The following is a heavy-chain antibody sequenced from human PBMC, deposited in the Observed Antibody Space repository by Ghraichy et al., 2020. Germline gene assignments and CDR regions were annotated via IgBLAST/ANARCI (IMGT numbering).Heavy chain of an antibody. V-gene: IGHV3-7*01. Sequence: GGSLRLSCAASGFTFSSYWMSWVRQAPGKGLEWVANIKQDGSEKYYVDSVKGRFTISRDNAKNSLYLQMNSLRAEDTAVYYCAREGGAYCSSTSCYTPGYYYYGMDVWGQGTTVTVSS. D-gene: IGHD2-2*02. J-gene: IGHJ6*02. CDR2: IKQDGSEK. CDR3: AREGGAYCSSTSCYTPGYYYYGMDV. CDR1: GFTFSSYW.